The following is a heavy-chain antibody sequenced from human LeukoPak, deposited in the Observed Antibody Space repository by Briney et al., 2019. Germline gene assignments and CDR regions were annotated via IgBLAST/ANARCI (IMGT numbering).Heavy chain of an antibody. CDR1: GFTFYTYS. D-gene: IGHD2/OR15-2a*01. CDR3: ARERTTIVSGTTIGAY. V-gene: IGHV3-21*01. CDR2: ISSSGTYT. J-gene: IGHJ4*02. Sequence: GGSLRLSCAASGFTFYTYSMNWVRQAPGKGLEWVSSISSSGTYTYYADSVKGRFTISRDNAKNSLYLQMSSLTADDTTVYYCARERTTIVSGTTIGAYWGQGTLVTVSS.